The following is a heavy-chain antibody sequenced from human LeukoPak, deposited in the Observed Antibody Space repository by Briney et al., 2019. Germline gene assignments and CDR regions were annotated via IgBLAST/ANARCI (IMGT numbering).Heavy chain of an antibody. D-gene: IGHD3-9*01. CDR2: INHSGST. Sequence: PSETLSLTCAVYGGSFSGYYWSWIRQPPGKGLEWIGEINHSGSTNYNPSLKSRVTISVDTSKNQFSLKLSSVTAADTAVYYCASVSVYYDTLTGYYDTTFDYWGQGTLVTVSS. J-gene: IGHJ4*02. V-gene: IGHV4-34*01. CDR1: GGSFSGYY. CDR3: ASVSVYYDTLTGYYDTTFDY.